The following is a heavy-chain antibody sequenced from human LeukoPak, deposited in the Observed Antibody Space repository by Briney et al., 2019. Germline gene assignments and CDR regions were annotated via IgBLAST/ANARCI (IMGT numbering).Heavy chain of an antibody. V-gene: IGHV4-38-2*02. Sequence: SETLSLTCTVSGYSISSGYYWGWIRQPPGKGLEWIGSIYHSGSTYYSPSLKSRVTISVDTSKNQFSLKLSSVTAADTAVYYRARDLGGNSPYWGQGTLVTVSS. D-gene: IGHD4-23*01. CDR3: ARDLGGNSPY. J-gene: IGHJ4*02. CDR2: IYHSGST. CDR1: GYSISSGYY.